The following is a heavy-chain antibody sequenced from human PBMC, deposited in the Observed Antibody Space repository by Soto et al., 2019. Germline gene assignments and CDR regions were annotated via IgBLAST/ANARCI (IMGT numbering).Heavy chain of an antibody. CDR2: IRGNGGDA. Sequence: PEGSLGLSCAASGFPFSHYAMSWVRQAPGKGLEWVSAIRGNGGDASYADSVRGRFTISRDNSRDTLYLHMNSLRADDTAIHYCGKERRGSGRFVCNFWGQGTLVTVSS. J-gene: IGHJ4*02. CDR3: GKERRGSGRFVCNF. CDR1: GFPFSHYA. D-gene: IGHD6-19*01. V-gene: IGHV3-23*01.